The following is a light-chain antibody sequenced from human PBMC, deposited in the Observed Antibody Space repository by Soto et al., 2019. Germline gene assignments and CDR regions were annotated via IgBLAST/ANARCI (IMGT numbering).Light chain of an antibody. V-gene: IGKV3-11*01. CDR3: EQRRHWPT. Sequence: EIVLTQSPATLSLSPGERATLSCRASQSVSSYLAWYQQKPGQAPTLLIYAASNTATGIPAMFSGSVSGTDFTLTISRLDPEDFAVYYCEQRRHWPTFGGGTKVEIK. CDR2: AAS. CDR1: QSVSSY. J-gene: IGKJ4*01.